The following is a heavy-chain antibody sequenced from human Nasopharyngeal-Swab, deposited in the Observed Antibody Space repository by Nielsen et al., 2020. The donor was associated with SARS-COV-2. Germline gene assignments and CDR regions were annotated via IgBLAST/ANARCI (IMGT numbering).Heavy chain of an antibody. V-gene: IGHV1-24*01. Sequence: ASVKVSCKVSGYTLTELSMHWVRQAPGKGLEWMGGFDPEDGETIYAQKFQGRVTMTEDTSTDTAYMELSSLRSEDTAVYYFATFGWELRPFAYWGQGTLVTVSS. J-gene: IGHJ4*02. D-gene: IGHD1-26*01. CDR1: GYTLTELS. CDR3: ATFGWELRPFAY. CDR2: FDPEDGET.